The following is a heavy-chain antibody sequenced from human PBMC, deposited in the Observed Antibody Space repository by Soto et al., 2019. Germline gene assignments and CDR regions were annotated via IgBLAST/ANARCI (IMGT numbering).Heavy chain of an antibody. CDR1: GGTFSDYA. V-gene: IGHV1-69*01. Sequence: QVQLVQSGAEVKKPGSSVKVSCKASGGTFSDYAISWVRQAPGHGLEWMGGLIPVFGSTHYAQSFQGRLTITANPSSTAAYMELSSLRSDDTAVYFCARSIGSSSFDFDFWGPGTQVNVSS. D-gene: IGHD6-6*01. J-gene: IGHJ4*02. CDR2: LIPVFGST. CDR3: ARSIGSSSFDFDF.